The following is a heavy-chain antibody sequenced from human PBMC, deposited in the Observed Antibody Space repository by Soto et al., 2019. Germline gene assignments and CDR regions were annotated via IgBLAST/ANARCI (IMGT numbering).Heavy chain of an antibody. CDR3: ARDLYGDYASSYFDY. J-gene: IGHJ4*02. Sequence: QVQLVESGGGVVQPGRSLRLSCAASGFTFSSYGMHWVRQAPGKGLEWVAVIWYDGSNKYYADSVKGRFTISRDNSKNTLYLQMTSLRAEDTAVYYCARDLYGDYASSYFDYWGQGTLVTVSS. D-gene: IGHD4-17*01. CDR1: GFTFSSYG. V-gene: IGHV3-33*01. CDR2: IWYDGSNK.